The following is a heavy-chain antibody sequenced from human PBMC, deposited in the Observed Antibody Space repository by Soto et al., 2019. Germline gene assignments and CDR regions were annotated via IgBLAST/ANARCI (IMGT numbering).Heavy chain of an antibody. CDR2: ISNIGGST. CDR3: AHPRGYGVFDAVDI. D-gene: IGHD4-17*01. J-gene: IGHJ3*02. Sequence: GGSLRLSCAASGFIFSTYAMNWVRQAPGKGLECVSAISNIGGSTFYAESVRGRFTISRDNSINTLYLQMTSLRTEDTAVYYCAHPRGYGVFDAVDIWGQGTMVTVSS. CDR1: GFIFSTYA. V-gene: IGHV3-23*01.